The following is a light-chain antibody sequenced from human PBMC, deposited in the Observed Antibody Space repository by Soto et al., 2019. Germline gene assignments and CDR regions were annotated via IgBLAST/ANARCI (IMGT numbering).Light chain of an antibody. V-gene: IGLV1-51*01. CDR1: TSNIGSHY. CDR3: ATWDSSLNVVL. Sequence: QAVVTQPPSVSAAPGEKVTISCSGSTSNIGSHYVSWYQQFPRTAPKLLIYDDDRRPSGMPDRFSGSKSGTSATLGITGLQTGDEADYYCATWDSSLNVVLFGGGTKVTVL. CDR2: DDD. J-gene: IGLJ2*01.